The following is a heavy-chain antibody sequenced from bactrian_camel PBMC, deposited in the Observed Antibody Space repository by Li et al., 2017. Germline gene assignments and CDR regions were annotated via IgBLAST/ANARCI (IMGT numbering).Heavy chain of an antibody. Sequence: HVQLVESGGGSVQSGGSLRLSCAASGRTYSNYLMGWFREAPGKEREGVALIDNDYTTRYAESVKGRFTISKDNAGNSLFLHMTNLKPEDTAMYYCAADRFPCGGRLVVSEDNYWGQGTQVTVS. CDR2: IDNDYTT. CDR1: GRTYSNYL. CDR3: AADRFPCGGRLVVSEDNY. D-gene: IGHD6*01. V-gene: IGHV3S53*01. J-gene: IGHJ4*01.